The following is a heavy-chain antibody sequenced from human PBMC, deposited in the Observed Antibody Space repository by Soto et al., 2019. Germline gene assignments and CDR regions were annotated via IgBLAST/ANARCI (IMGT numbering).Heavy chain of an antibody. CDR1: GFTFSNAW. Sequence: EVQLVESGGGLVKPGGSLRLSCAASGFTFSNAWMSWVRQAPGKGLEWVGRIKSKTDGGTTDYAAPVKGRFTISRDDSKNTLYLQMNSLKTEDTAAYYCTVGSGGSGGAFDIWGQGTMVTVSS. V-gene: IGHV3-15*01. CDR2: IKSKTDGGTT. J-gene: IGHJ3*02. CDR3: TVGSGGSGGAFDI. D-gene: IGHD2-15*01.